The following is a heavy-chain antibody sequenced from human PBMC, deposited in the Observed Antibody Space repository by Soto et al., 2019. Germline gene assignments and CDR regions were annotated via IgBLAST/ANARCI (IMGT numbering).Heavy chain of an antibody. V-gene: IGHV5-10-1*01. CDR3: ARRDSSSFLYYGMDV. Sequence: PGESLKISCKGSGYSFTSYWISWVRQMPGKGLEWMGRIDPSDSYTNYSPSFQGHVTISADKSISTAYLQWSSLKASDTAMYYCARRDSSSFLYYGMDVWGQGTTVTVSS. J-gene: IGHJ6*02. D-gene: IGHD6-13*01. CDR2: IDPSDSYT. CDR1: GYSFTSYW.